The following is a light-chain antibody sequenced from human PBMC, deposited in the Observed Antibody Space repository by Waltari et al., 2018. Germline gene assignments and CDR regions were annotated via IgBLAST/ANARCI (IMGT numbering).Light chain of an antibody. CDR1: QNIDYS. Sequence: DIQMTQSPSTLSASVGDKVTITCRASQNIDYSLAWFQQSPGKPQIVLISRAGSLESGVPLRFSGSGSGTEFTLTITNLQPDDFATYYCQQYKNYPVTFGQGTKLEIK. CDR2: RAG. J-gene: IGKJ2*01. V-gene: IGKV1-5*01. CDR3: QQYKNYPVT.